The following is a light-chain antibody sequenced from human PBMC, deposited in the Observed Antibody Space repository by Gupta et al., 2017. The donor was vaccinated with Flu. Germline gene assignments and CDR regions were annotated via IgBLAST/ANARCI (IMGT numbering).Light chain of an antibody. CDR2: YTT. CDR1: TGAVTSGHY. CDR3: LLSFRDVWV. J-gene: IGLJ3*02. Sequence: STGAVTSGHYPYWFYQKHGQAPTTLIYYTTTKHSQTPARFSGSLLGDKAALTLSGAQPEDEAEYYCLLSFRDVWVFGGGTKLTVL. V-gene: IGLV7-46*01.